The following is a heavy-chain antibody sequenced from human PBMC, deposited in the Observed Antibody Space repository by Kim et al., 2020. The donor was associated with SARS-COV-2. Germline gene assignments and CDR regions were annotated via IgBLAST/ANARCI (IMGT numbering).Heavy chain of an antibody. V-gene: IGHV5-51*01. CDR2: IYPGDSDT. Sequence: GESLKISCKGSGYSFTSYWIGWVRQMPGKGLEWMGIIYPGDSDTRYSPSFQGQVTISADKPISTAYLQWSSLKAANTAMYYCARLDYYGSGTPPPGHVDYWGQGTLVTGSS. CDR3: ARLDYYGSGTPPPGHVDY. CDR1: GYSFTSYW. D-gene: IGHD3-10*01. J-gene: IGHJ4*02.